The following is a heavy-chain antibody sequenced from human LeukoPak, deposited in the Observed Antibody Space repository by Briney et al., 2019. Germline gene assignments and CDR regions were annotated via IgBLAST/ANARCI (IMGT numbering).Heavy chain of an antibody. CDR1: GGSFSGYY. D-gene: IGHD3-22*01. CDR3: GRGDGGYYPYYFDY. CDR2: INHSGST. J-gene: IGHJ4*02. V-gene: IGHV4-34*01. Sequence: SETLSLTCAVYGGSFSGYYWSWIRQPPGKGLEWIGEINHSGSTNYNPSLKSRVTISVDTSKNQFSLKLSSVTAADTAVYYCGRGDGGYYPYYFDYWGQGTLVTVSS.